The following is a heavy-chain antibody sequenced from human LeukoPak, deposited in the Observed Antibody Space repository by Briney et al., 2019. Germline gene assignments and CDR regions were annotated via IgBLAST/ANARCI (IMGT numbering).Heavy chain of an antibody. CDR2: ISPSGGVT. Sequence: SGGSLRLSCTASGFTFGDYGLSWVRQAPGKGLEWVSTISPSGGVTFYSDSVRGRFTISRDYSKDTLFLQMNSLRAEDTALYYCAKAHVPTMIRGVVSSDWGQGTLVTVSS. CDR1: GFTFGDYG. CDR3: AKAHVPTMIRGVVSSD. D-gene: IGHD3-10*01. V-gene: IGHV3-23*01. J-gene: IGHJ4*02.